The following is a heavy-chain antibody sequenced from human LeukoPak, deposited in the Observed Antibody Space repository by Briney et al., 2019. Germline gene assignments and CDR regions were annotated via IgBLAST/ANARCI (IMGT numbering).Heavy chain of an antibody. D-gene: IGHD6-19*01. J-gene: IGHJ4*02. CDR2: ISWNSGSI. Sequence: GGSLRLSCAASGFTFDDYAMHWVRQAPGKGLEWVSGISWNSGSIGYADSVKGRFTISRDNAKNSLYLQMNSLRAEDMALYYCVKDISSSGWYVGFDYWGQGTLVTVSS. CDR1: GFTFDDYA. V-gene: IGHV3-9*03. CDR3: VKDISSSGWYVGFDY.